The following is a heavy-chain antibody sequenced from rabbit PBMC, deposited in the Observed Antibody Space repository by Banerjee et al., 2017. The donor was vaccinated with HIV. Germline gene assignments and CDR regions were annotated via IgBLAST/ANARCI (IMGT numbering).Heavy chain of an antibody. CDR2: ISAGSSGNT. CDR1: GFTLSSNYW. V-gene: IGHV1S45*01. Sequence: QEQLEESGGDLVKPEGSLTLTCTPSGFTLSSNYWICWVRQAPGKGLEWIGCISAGSSGNTYYASWVNGRFTISKTSSTTVTLQMTSLTAADTATYFCARDHGYGYAGYAYATWYYFNLWGPGTLVT. CDR3: ARDHGYGYAGYAYATWYYFNL. J-gene: IGHJ4*01. D-gene: IGHD6-1*01.